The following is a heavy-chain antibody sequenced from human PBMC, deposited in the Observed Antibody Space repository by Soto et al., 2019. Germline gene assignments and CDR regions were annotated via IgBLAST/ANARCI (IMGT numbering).Heavy chain of an antibody. Sequence: ASVKVSCKASGYTFTSYGISWVRQAPGQGLEWMGWISAYNGNTNYAQKLQGRVTMTTDTSTSTAYMELRSLRSDDTAVYYCARARFCSSTSCYHYYGMDVWSQGTTVTVAS. CDR2: ISAYNGNT. D-gene: IGHD2-2*01. J-gene: IGHJ6*02. V-gene: IGHV1-18*04. CDR1: GYTFTSYG. CDR3: ARARFCSSTSCYHYYGMDV.